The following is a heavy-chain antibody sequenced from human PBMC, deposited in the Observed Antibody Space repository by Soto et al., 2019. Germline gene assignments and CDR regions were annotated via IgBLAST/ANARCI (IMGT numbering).Heavy chain of an antibody. D-gene: IGHD6-13*01. CDR3: AREVAIAAAGPYYYYYGMDV. J-gene: IGHJ6*02. CDR1: GDSVSSNSAA. Sequence: PSQTLSLTCAISGDSVSSNSAAWNWIRQSPSRGLEWLGRTYYRSKWYNDYAVSVKSRITINPDTSKNQFSLQPNSVTPEDTAVYYCAREVAIAAAGPYYYYYGMDVWGQGTTVTVSS. CDR2: TYYRSKWYN. V-gene: IGHV6-1*01.